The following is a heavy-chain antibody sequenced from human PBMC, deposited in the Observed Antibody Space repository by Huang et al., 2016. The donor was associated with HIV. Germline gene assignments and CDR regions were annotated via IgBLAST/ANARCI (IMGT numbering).Heavy chain of an antibody. Sequence: QVQLVESGGGVVQPGGSLRFSCAASGFTFSSYGMHWVRQAPGKGREGVAFIRDDGSNKDDADSVRCRFTISRDNSKNTRYLQMNSLRAEDTAVYYCAKGSMANAFDIWGQGTMVTVSS. CDR1: GFTFSSYG. CDR3: AKGSMANAFDI. V-gene: IGHV3-30*02. J-gene: IGHJ3*02. CDR2: IRDDGSNK. D-gene: IGHD3-10*01.